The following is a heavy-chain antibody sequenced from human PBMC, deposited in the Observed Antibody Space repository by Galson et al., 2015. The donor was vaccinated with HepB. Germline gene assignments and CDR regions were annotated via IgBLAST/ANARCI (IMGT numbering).Heavy chain of an antibody. CDR1: GFTFSYYT. V-gene: IGHV3-21*01. D-gene: IGHD4-17*01. CDR3: ARDRGRSDYGYYYGMDV. CDR2: ISGSSTYI. Sequence: SCAASGFTFSYYTINWVRQAPGKGLEWVSSISGSSTYIYYTDSVWGRFTVSRDNSNDSLFLQMNSLRVEDTAVYYCARDRGRSDYGYYYGMDVWGQGTTVTVSS. J-gene: IGHJ6*02.